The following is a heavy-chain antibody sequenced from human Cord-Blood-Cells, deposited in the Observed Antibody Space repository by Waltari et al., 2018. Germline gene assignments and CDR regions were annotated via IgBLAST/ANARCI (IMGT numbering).Heavy chain of an antibody. CDR2: MKSKTDGRTI. J-gene: IGHJ4*02. CDR1: GFTFSNAW. V-gene: IGHV3-15*01. Sequence: EVQLVESGGGLVKPGGSLRLSCVDSGFTFSNAWMAWVRQAPGKGLGWIGRMKSKTDGRTIDYAAPVKGRFTISRDDSKNTLYLQMNSLKTEDTAVYYCTSSEKPTARFDYWGQGTLVTVSS. CDR3: TSSEKPTARFDY. D-gene: IGHD5-18*01.